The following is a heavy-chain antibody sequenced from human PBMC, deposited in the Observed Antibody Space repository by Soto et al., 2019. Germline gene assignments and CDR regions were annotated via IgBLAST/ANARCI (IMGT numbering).Heavy chain of an antibody. D-gene: IGHD5-12*01. J-gene: IGHJ6*02. CDR2: ISYDGSNK. CDR3: AKDQSGYHYYYGMDV. Sequence: GGSLRLSCAASGFTFSSYGMHWVRQAPGKGLEWVAVISYDGSNKYYVDSVKGRFTISRDNSKNTLYLQMNSLRAEDTAVYYCAKDQSGYHYYYGMDVWGQGTTVTVSS. V-gene: IGHV3-30*18. CDR1: GFTFSSYG.